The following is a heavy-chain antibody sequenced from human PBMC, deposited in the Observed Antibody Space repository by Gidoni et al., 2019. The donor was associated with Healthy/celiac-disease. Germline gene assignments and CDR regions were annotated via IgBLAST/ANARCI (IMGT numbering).Heavy chain of an antibody. J-gene: IGHJ4*02. D-gene: IGHD1-7*01. Sequence: EVQLLESGGGLVQPGGSLRLYCAAPGFTFSSYAMSWVRQAPGKGLEWVSAISGSSGSTYYADSVKGRFTISRDNSKNTLYLQMNSLRAEDTAVYYCAKVPELELRPNVDYWGQGTLVTVSS. CDR1: GFTFSSYA. CDR2: ISGSSGST. CDR3: AKVPELELRPNVDY. V-gene: IGHV3-23*01.